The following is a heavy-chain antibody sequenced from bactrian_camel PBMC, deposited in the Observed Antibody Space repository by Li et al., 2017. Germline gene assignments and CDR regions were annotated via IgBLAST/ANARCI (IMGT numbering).Heavy chain of an antibody. Sequence: VQLVESGGGSVQAGGSLRLSCVASGYTVSSGCMGWFRGELRDEIATIDSEGSITYADSVKGRFTISKDDAKRTLYLQMDSLKAEDTAMYYCAEVRLRTGCTWVGLQAAIEFGHWGQGTQVTVS. CDR1: GYTVSSGC. D-gene: IGHD5*01. V-gene: IGHV3S53*01. CDR2: IDSEGSI. CDR3: AEVRLRTGCTWVGLQAAIEFGH. J-gene: IGHJ4*01.